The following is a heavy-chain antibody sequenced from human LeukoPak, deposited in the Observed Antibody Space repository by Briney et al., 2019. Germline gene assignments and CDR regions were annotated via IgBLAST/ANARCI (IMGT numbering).Heavy chain of an antibody. CDR1: GYTFTGYY. CDR3: ARAVGATNNWFDP. V-gene: IGHV1-2*02. D-gene: IGHD1-26*01. J-gene: IGHJ5*02. CDR2: INPNSGGT. Sequence: RRASVKVSCKASGYTFTGYYMHWVRQAPGQGLEWMGWINPNSGGTNYAQKFQGRVTMTRDTSTSTVYMELSSLRSEDTAVYYCARAVGATNNWFDPWGQGTLVTVSS.